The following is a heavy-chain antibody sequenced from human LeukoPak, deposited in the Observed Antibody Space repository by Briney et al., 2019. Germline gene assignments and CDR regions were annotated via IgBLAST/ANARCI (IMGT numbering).Heavy chain of an antibody. D-gene: IGHD3-22*01. Sequence: GRSLRLSCAASGFTFSSYGMHWVRQAPGKGLEWVAVIWYDGSNKYYADSVKGRFTISRDNSKNTLYLQMNSLRAEDTAVYYCARDYHKLTYYYDSSGYYFDYWGQGTLVTVSS. CDR1: GFTFSSYG. CDR2: IWYDGSNK. CDR3: ARDYHKLTYYYDSSGYYFDY. J-gene: IGHJ4*02. V-gene: IGHV3-33*01.